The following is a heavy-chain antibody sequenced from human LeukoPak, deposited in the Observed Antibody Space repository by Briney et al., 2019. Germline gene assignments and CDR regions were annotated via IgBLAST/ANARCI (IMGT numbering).Heavy chain of an antibody. CDR3: ARVAGPFDS. V-gene: IGHV4-4*07. CDR2: IYNSGTA. J-gene: IGHJ4*02. D-gene: IGHD6-19*01. CDR1: GGTISDDY. Sequence: SETLSLTCTVSGGTISDDYWSWIRQPAGKGPEWIGRIYNSGTANYNPSLKSRVTMSVDTSKNQLSHRLRSVTAADMAVYYCARVAGPFDSWGQGTLVTVSS.